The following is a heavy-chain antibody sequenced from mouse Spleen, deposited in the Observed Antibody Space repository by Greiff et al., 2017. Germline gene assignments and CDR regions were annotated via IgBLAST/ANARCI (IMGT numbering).Heavy chain of an antibody. CDR2: IWGDGST. J-gene: IGHJ3*01. V-gene: IGHV2-6-7*01. CDR3: AREGGYDGWFAY. D-gene: IGHD2-2*01. Sequence: QVQLKQSGPGLVAPSQSLSITCTVSGYSLTGYGVNWVRQPPGKGLEWLGMIWGDGSTDYNSALKSRLSISKDNSKCQVFLKMNSLQTDDTARYYCAREGGYDGWFAYWGQGTLVTVSA. CDR1: GYSLTGYG.